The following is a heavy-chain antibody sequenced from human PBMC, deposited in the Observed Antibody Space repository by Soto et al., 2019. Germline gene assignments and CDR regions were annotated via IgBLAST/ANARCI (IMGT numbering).Heavy chain of an antibody. CDR3: ARDSVAGLYYYGMDV. J-gene: IGHJ6*02. Sequence: EVQLVESGGGLVQPGGSLRLSCAASGFTFSSYEMNWVRQAPGKGLEWVSYISSSGSTIYYADSVKGRFTISRDNAKNSLYLQMNSLRAEDTPVYYCARDSVAGLYYYGMDVWGQGTTVTVSS. D-gene: IGHD6-19*01. CDR1: GFTFSSYE. V-gene: IGHV3-48*03. CDR2: ISSSGSTI.